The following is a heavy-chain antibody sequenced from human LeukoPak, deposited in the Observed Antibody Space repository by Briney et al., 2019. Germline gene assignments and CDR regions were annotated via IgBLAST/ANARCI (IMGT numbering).Heavy chain of an antibody. CDR2: LYTSGST. Sequence: PSETLSLTCTVSGGSISSGSYYWSWIRQPAGKGLEWIWRLYTSGSTNYNPSLKSRVTISVDTSKNQFSLKLSSVTAADTAVYYCARLAEQLGSPDAFDIWGQGTMVTVSS. CDR3: ARLAEQLGSPDAFDI. D-gene: IGHD6-6*01. CDR1: GGSISSGSYY. V-gene: IGHV4-61*02. J-gene: IGHJ3*02.